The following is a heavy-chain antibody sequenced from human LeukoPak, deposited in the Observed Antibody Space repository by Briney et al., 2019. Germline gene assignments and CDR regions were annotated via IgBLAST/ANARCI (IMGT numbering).Heavy chain of an antibody. D-gene: IGHD1-26*01. J-gene: IGHJ4*02. V-gene: IGHV1-18*01. Sequence: VASVKVSCKASGYTFTCYGISWVRQAPGQGLEWMGWISAYNGNTNYAQKLQGRVTMTTDTSTSTAYMELSSLRSEDTAVYYCARSVGATTFIVYYFDYWGQGTLVTVSS. CDR2: ISAYNGNT. CDR1: GYTFTCYG. CDR3: ARSVGATTFIVYYFDY.